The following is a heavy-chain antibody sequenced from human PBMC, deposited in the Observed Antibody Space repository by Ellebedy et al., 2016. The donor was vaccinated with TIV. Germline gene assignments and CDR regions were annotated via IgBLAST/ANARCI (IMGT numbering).Heavy chain of an antibody. D-gene: IGHD5-18*01. Sequence: GESLKISCAASGFTFSTHSMNWVRQAPGKGPEWVSSISTSGSYIFYADSVKGRFTISRDNAGNSLYLQMNSLRAGDTAVYYCAREGDTAMVHGLDVWGQGTAVTVSS. CDR1: GFTFSTHS. CDR2: ISTSGSYI. V-gene: IGHV3-21*04. J-gene: IGHJ6*02. CDR3: AREGDTAMVHGLDV.